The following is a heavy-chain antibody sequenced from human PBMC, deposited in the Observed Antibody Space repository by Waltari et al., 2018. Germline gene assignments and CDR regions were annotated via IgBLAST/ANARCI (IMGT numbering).Heavy chain of an antibody. CDR1: GFTFDDYA. Sequence: EVQLVESGGGLVQPGRSLRLSCAASGFTFDDYAMHWVRQAPGKGLEWVSGISWNSGSIGYADSVKGRFTISRDNAKNSLYLQMNSLRAEDMALYYCAKAIPGLAGAFDIWGQGTMVTVSS. D-gene: IGHD2-2*02. V-gene: IGHV3-9*03. CDR2: ISWNSGSI. J-gene: IGHJ3*02. CDR3: AKAIPGLAGAFDI.